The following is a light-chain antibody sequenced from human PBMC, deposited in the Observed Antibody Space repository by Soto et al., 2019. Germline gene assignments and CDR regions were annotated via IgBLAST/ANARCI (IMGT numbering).Light chain of an antibody. CDR3: QQYNNWPFT. CDR2: GAS. V-gene: IGKV3-15*01. J-gene: IGKJ3*01. CDR1: QSISSN. Sequence: EIVRTQSPATLSVSPGERATLSCRASQSISSNLAWYQQKPGQAPRLLIYGASTRSTGIPATFSGSGSGTEFTLTLSSLQSEDFAVYYCQQYNNWPFTFGPGTKVDIK.